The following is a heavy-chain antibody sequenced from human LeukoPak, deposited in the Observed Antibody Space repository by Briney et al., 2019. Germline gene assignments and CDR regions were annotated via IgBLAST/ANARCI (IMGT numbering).Heavy chain of an antibody. D-gene: IGHD3-22*01. CDR3: AKDLLPGISDY. CDR2: ISGSGGST. Sequence: GGSLRLSCAASGFTFSSYDMSLVRQAPGKGLEWVSAISGSGGSTYYADSVKGRFTISRDNFKNTLYLQMNSLRAEDTAVYYCAKDLLPGISDYWGQGTLVTVSS. J-gene: IGHJ4*02. CDR1: GFTFSSYD. V-gene: IGHV3-23*01.